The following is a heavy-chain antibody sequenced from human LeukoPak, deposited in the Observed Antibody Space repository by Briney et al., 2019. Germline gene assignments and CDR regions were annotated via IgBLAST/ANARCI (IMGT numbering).Heavy chain of an antibody. V-gene: IGHV3-23*01. CDR1: GFTFSISV. J-gene: IGHJ4*02. CDR2: IDASGGRT. CDR3: SKSRFGES. Sequence: GGSLRLSCAASGFTFSISVMSWVRQAPGKGLEWVSGIDASGGRTYYAESVKGRFTISRDNSNNTLYLQMNSLRAEDTALYYCSKSRFGESWGQGIPVTVPS. D-gene: IGHD3-10*01.